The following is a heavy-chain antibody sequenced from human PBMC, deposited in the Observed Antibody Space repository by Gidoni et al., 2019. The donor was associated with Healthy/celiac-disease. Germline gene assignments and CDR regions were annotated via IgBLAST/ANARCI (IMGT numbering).Heavy chain of an antibody. D-gene: IGHD2-2*01. Sequence: GKGLEWVSAISGSGGSTYYADSVKGRFTISRDNSKNTLYLQMNSLGAEDTAVYYCAKKGIVVVPAAMGGPFDYWGQGTLVTVSS. CDR3: AKKGIVVVPAAMGGPFDY. CDR2: ISGSGGST. J-gene: IGHJ4*02. V-gene: IGHV3-23*01.